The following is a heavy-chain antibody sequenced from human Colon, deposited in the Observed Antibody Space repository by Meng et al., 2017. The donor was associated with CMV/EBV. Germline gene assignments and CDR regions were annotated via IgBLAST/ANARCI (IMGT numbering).Heavy chain of an antibody. CDR3: AHRRVGVDAFDV. Sequence: QITLKEPGPTLVKPTQTLTPTCSFSGFSLTTGGEGVGWIRQPPGKALEWLGIIYWDDDNRYSPSLKGRITLSKDTSNNHVVFIMTNMDPVDTATYYCAHRRVGVDAFDVWGQGTMVTVSS. V-gene: IGHV2-5*02. CDR1: GFSLTTGGEG. CDR2: IYWDDDN. J-gene: IGHJ3*01. D-gene: IGHD5/OR15-5a*01.